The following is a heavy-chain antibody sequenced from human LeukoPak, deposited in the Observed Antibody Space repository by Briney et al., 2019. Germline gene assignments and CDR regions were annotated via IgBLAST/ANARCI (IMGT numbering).Heavy chain of an antibody. CDR2: IKQDGSEK. Sequence: GGSLRLSCAASGFTFNSYWMTWVRQAPGKGLECVGNIKQDGSEKYYVDSVKGRFTISSDSANNSLYLQLNSLRAEDTAVYYCARERGGFCSGTSCYKAFDIWGQGTMVTVSS. J-gene: IGHJ3*02. D-gene: IGHD2-2*02. CDR1: GFTFNSYW. CDR3: ARERGGFCSGTSCYKAFDI. V-gene: IGHV3-7*01.